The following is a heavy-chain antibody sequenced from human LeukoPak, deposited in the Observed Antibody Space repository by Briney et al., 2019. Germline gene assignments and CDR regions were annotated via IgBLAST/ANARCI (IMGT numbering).Heavy chain of an antibody. J-gene: IGHJ4*02. CDR2: ISGSGGSA. Sequence: PGGSLRLSCAASGFTFSSYAMSWVRQAPGQGPEWVSAISGSGGSAYYADSVKGRFTISRDNSKNTLYLQMNSLRAEDTAVYYCAKFKAVGASFPAPFDYWGQGTLVTVSS. CDR3: AKFKAVGASFPAPFDY. D-gene: IGHD1-26*01. V-gene: IGHV3-23*01. CDR1: GFTFSSYA.